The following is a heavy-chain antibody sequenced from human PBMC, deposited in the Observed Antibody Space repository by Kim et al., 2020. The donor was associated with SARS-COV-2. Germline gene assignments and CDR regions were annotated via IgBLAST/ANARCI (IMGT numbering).Heavy chain of an antibody. J-gene: IGHJ4*02. D-gene: IGHD2-2*01. Sequence: PSLKRRVTISVDTSKNQFSLKLSSVTAADTAVYYCARVRDIVVVPAAIGYWGQGTLVTVSS. V-gene: IGHV4-34*01. CDR3: ARVRDIVVVPAAIGY.